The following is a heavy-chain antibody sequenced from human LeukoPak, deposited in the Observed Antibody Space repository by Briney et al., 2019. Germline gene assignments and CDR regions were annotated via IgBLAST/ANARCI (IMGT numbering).Heavy chain of an antibody. CDR1: GFTFSSYS. D-gene: IGHD1-26*01. Sequence: GGSLRLSCAASGFTFSSYSMNWVRQAPGKGLEWVSSISSSSSYIYYADSVKGRFTISRDNAKNSLYLQMNSLRAEDSAVYYCAKHTSGRWYFDYWGQVTLVTVSS. CDR3: AKHTSGRWYFDY. CDR2: ISSSSSYI. V-gene: IGHV3-21*01. J-gene: IGHJ4*02.